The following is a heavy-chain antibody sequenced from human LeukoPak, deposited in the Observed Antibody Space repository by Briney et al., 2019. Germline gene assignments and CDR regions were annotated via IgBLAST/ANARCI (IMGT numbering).Heavy chain of an antibody. Sequence: GGSLRLSCAASGFTFSNYAMSWVRQAPGKSLEWVSSISGGGGSESYADSVKGRFTISRDNSKNTMNLQMNSLRDDDTAVYYCAKILQSYYYGGFEYWGQGALVTVSS. J-gene: IGHJ4*02. CDR1: GFTFSNYA. CDR3: AKILQSYYYGGFEY. V-gene: IGHV3-23*01. D-gene: IGHD3-10*01. CDR2: ISGGGGSE.